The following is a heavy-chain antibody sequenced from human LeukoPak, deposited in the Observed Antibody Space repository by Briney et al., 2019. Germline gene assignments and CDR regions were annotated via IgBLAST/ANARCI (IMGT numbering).Heavy chain of an antibody. CDR3: ARDRAARPLDY. CDR2: ISSSSSYI. V-gene: IGHV3-21*01. J-gene: IGHJ4*02. D-gene: IGHD6-6*01. CDR1: GFTFSSYS. Sequence: GGSLRLSCAASGFTFSSYSMNWVRQAPGKGLEWVSSISSSSSYIYYADSVKGRFPISRDNAKNSLYLQMNSLRAEDTAVYYCARDRAARPLDYWGQGTLVTVSS.